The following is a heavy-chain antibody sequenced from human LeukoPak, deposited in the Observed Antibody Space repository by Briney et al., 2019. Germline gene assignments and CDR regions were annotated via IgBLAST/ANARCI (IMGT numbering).Heavy chain of an antibody. CDR2: INSDGSST. CDR3: AREIAVAGSVDY. J-gene: IGHJ4*02. CDR1: GFTFSDHY. Sequence: GGSLRLSCAASGFTFSDHYMDWVRQAPGKGLVWVSRINSDGSSTSYADSVKGRFTISRDNAKNTLYLQMNSLRAEDTAVYYCAREIAVAGSVDYWGQGTLVTVSS. D-gene: IGHD6-19*01. V-gene: IGHV3-74*01.